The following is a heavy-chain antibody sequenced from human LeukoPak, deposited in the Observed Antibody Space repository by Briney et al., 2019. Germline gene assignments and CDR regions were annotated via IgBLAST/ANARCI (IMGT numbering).Heavy chain of an antibody. J-gene: IGHJ4*02. CDR3: AICPPPDWYYFDY. D-gene: IGHD3-9*01. CDR1: EYTFTGYY. Sequence: SVKVSCKASEYTFTGYYMHWVRQAPGQGLEWMGGIIPIFGTANYAQKFQGRVTITTDESTSTAYMELSSLRSEDTAVYYCAICPPPDWYYFDYWGQGTLVTVSS. CDR2: IIPIFGTA. V-gene: IGHV1-69*05.